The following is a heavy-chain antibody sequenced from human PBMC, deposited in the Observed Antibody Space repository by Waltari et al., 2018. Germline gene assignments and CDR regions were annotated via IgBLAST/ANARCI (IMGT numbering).Heavy chain of an antibody. V-gene: IGHV5-51*01. CDR1: GYPYTHYW. CDR2: IYPGDSDT. J-gene: IGHJ5*02. CDR3: VRQVGTNWFDP. Sequence: VQLVQSGAEVKKPGESLKISCQGAGYPYTHYWIGWVRQMHGKGMEWMGIIYPGDSDTTYSPSFEGQVTISADKSISIAYLQWSSLKASDTAMYYCVRQVGTNWFDPWGQGTLVTVSS. D-gene: IGHD5-12*01.